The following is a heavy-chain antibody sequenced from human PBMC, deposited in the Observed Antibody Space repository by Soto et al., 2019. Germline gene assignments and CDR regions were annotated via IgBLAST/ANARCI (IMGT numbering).Heavy chain of an antibody. CDR3: ASGAPSSAVAGTSSLRRIYYFDY. CDR1: GGSISSGGYY. D-gene: IGHD6-19*01. J-gene: IGHJ4*02. V-gene: IGHV4-31*03. Sequence: SETLSLTCTVSGGSISSGGYYWSWIRQHPGKGLEWIGYIYYSGSTYYNPSLKSRVTISVDTSKNQFSLKLSSVTAADTAVFYCASGAPSSAVAGTSSLRRIYYFDYWGQGTLVTVSS. CDR2: IYYSGST.